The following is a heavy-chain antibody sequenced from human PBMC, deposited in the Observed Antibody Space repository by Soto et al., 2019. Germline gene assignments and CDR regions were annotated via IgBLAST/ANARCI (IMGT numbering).Heavy chain of an antibody. D-gene: IGHD3-10*01. Sequence: SVKVSCKVSGYTLSELSMHWVRQAPGKGLEWMGGFDPEDGETIYAQKFQGRVTMTEDTSTDTAYMELSSLRSEDTAVYYCATGPYGSGSYYKLNWFDPWGQGTLVTVSS. CDR1: GYTLSELS. CDR2: FDPEDGET. J-gene: IGHJ5*02. V-gene: IGHV1-24*01. CDR3: ATGPYGSGSYYKLNWFDP.